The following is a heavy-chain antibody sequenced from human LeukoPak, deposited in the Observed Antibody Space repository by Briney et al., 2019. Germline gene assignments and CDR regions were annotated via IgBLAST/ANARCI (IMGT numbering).Heavy chain of an antibody. CDR1: GFTQE. V-gene: IGHV3-48*03. D-gene: IGHD5-12*01. CDR2: MSKDARTI. CDR3: ARGSYTGFDLYFDS. J-gene: IGHJ4*02. Sequence: TGGSLRLSCAASGFTQEMASVRQAPGKGLEWVSYMSKDARTIYYADSVKGRFTISRDNTRNSLFLQLNSLSADDTGFYYCARGSYTGFDLYFDSWGQGTLVTISS.